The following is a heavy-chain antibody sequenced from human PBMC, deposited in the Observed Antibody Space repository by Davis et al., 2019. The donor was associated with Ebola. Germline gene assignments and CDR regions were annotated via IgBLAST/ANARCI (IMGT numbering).Heavy chain of an antibody. CDR1: GGSISSYY. V-gene: IGHV4-59*01. Sequence: SETLSLTCTASGGSISSYYWSWIRQPPGKGLEWIGYIYYSGSTNYNPSLKSRVTISVDTSKNQFSLKLSSVTAADTAVYYCARVGYDFWSGYLSNNWFDPWGQGTLVTVSS. D-gene: IGHD3-3*01. CDR3: ARVGYDFWSGYLSNNWFDP. CDR2: IYYSGST. J-gene: IGHJ5*02.